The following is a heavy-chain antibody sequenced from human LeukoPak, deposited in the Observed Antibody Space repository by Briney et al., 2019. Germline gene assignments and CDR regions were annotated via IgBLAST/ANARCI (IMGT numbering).Heavy chain of an antibody. Sequence: PGGSLRLFCASSGFIFNNFSLLWVRQLPGRGLECVSSISGSGGTTYYAGSVRGRFTICRDNPKNTLYLQMRSVRAEDTALYCCAKDGYFHDSSGYSYFDYWGQGILVSVSS. J-gene: IGHJ4*02. CDR2: ISGSGGTT. V-gene: IGHV3-23*01. D-gene: IGHD3-22*01. CDR3: AKDGYFHDSSGYSYFDY. CDR1: GFIFNNFS.